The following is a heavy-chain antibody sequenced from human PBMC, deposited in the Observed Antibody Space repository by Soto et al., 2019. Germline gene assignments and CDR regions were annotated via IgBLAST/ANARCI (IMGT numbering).Heavy chain of an antibody. V-gene: IGHV1-46*03. CDR3: ARDYYDILTGYPTPYFDY. Sequence: ASVKLSCKASGHTFTSYYMHWVRQAPGQGLEWMGIINPSGGSTSYAQKFQGRVTMTRDTSTSTVYMELSSLRSEDTAVYYCARDYYDILTGYPTPYFDYWGQGTLVTVSS. CDR1: GHTFTSYY. D-gene: IGHD3-9*01. J-gene: IGHJ4*02. CDR2: INPSGGST.